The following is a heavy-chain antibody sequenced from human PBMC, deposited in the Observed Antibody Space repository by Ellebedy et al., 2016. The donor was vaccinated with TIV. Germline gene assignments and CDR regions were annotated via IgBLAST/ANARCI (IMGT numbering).Heavy chain of an antibody. Sequence: MPSETLSLTCAVYGGSFSGYYWSWIRQRPGKGLEWIGEINHSGSTNYNPSLKSRVTISVDTSKNQFSLKLNTVTAADTAVYYCARDEAEVGATFFGYWGQGTLVTVSS. CDR1: GGSFSGYY. J-gene: IGHJ4*02. CDR2: INHSGST. V-gene: IGHV4-34*01. CDR3: ARDEAEVGATFFGY. D-gene: IGHD1-26*01.